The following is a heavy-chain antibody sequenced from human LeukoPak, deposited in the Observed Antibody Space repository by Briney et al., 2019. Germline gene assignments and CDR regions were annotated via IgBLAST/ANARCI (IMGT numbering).Heavy chain of an antibody. Sequence: QAGGSLRLSCAASGLTVSSNYMSWVRQAPGKGLEWVSVMYSGGSTDYADSVKGRFTISRDNSKNTLDLQMNSLRAEDTAVYYCARDLGTTASDYWGQGTLVTVSS. CDR3: ARDLGTTASDY. D-gene: IGHD4-11*01. J-gene: IGHJ4*02. CDR2: MYSGGST. V-gene: IGHV3-53*01. CDR1: GLTVSSNY.